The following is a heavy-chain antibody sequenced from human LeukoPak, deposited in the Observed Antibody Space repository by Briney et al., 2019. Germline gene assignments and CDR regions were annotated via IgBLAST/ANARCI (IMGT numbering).Heavy chain of an antibody. CDR2: IYYSGST. J-gene: IGHJ5*02. CDR3: ARDLYTSGSGSYYNNWFDP. Sequence: PSQTLSLTCTVSGDSISSGDYYWSWIRQPPGKGLEWIGYIYYSGSTNYNPSLKSRVTISVDTSKNQFSLKLSSVTAADTAVYYCARDLYTSGSGSYYNNWFDPWGQGTLVTVSS. V-gene: IGHV4-61*08. CDR1: GDSISSGDYY. D-gene: IGHD3-10*01.